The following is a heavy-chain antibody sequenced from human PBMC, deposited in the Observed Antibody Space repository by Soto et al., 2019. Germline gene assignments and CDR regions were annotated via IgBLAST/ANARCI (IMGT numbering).Heavy chain of an antibody. CDR2: TYYRSEWYN. D-gene: IGHD2-2*01. Sequence: PSQSLSLTCAISGDSVSSNSAAWNWIRQSPSRGLEWLGRTYYRSEWYNDYAVSVKSRITINPDTSKNQFSLQLNSLTPEDTALSYSAIVEYTSTSYSFGPWAQGILV. CDR1: GDSVSSNSAA. J-gene: IGHJ5*02. V-gene: IGHV6-1*01. CDR3: AIVEYTSTSYSFGP.